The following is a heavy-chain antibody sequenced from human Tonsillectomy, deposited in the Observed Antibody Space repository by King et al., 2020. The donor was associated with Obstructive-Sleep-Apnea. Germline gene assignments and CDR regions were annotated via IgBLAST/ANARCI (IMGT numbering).Heavy chain of an antibody. CDR1: GFTVSSNY. CDR3: ARGDYGDYSPPGT. D-gene: IGHD4-17*01. CDR2: FYSVGST. Sequence: VQLVESGGGLVQPGGSLRLSCPASGFTVSSNYMSWVRQAPGKGLDWGSVFYSVGSTYYAYSVQDRFTISRDNSKNTLYLQMKSLRAEDTAVYYCARGDYGDYSPPGTWGQGTLVTVSS. V-gene: IGHV3-66*01. J-gene: IGHJ4*02.